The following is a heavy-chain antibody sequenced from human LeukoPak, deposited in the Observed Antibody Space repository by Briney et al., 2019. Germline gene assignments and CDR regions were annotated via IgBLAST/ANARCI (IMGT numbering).Heavy chain of an antibody. CDR1: GGTFSSYA. Sequence: TSVKVSCKASGGTFSSYAISWVRQAPGQGLEWMGRIIPILGIANYAQKFQGRVTITADKSTSTAYMELSSLRSEDTAVYYCARAPLTGTTGYYFDYWGQETLVTVSS. D-gene: IGHD1-7*01. CDR3: ARAPLTGTTGYYFDY. J-gene: IGHJ4*02. V-gene: IGHV1-69*04. CDR2: IIPILGIA.